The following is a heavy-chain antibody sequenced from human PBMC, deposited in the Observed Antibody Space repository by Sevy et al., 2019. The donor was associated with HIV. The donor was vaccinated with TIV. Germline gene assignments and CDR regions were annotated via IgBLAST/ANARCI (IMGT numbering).Heavy chain of an antibody. Sequence: ASVKVSCKLSGYTLSKLPMHWVRQAPGKGLEWMGGFDPEDGETIYAQKFQGRVIMTEDTSSDTAYMELSSLRSEDTAVYYCATLDFWSDYPFYGVDVWGQGTTVTVSS. D-gene: IGHD3-3*01. CDR1: GYTLSKLP. CDR2: FDPEDGET. V-gene: IGHV1-24*01. CDR3: ATLDFWSDYPFYGVDV. J-gene: IGHJ6*02.